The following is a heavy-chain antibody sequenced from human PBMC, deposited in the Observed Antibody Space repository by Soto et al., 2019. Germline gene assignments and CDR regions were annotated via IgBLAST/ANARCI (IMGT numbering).Heavy chain of an antibody. CDR3: ARDDFWVSNAFDI. Sequence: SETLSLTCTVSGGSISSSYWSWIRQPPGKGLEWIGYIYYSGTTNYNPSLKSRVTISIDTSKNQFSLKLSSVTAADTAVYYRARDDFWVSNAFDIWGQGTMVTVS. V-gene: IGHV4-59*01. CDR2: IYYSGTT. D-gene: IGHD3-16*01. CDR1: GGSISSSY. J-gene: IGHJ3*02.